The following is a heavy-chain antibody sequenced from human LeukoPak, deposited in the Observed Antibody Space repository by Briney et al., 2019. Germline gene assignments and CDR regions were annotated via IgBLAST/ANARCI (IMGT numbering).Heavy chain of an antibody. CDR2: INHSGST. CDR1: GFTFSSYA. Sequence: AGGSLRLSCAASGFTFSSYAMSWIRQPPGKGLEWIGEINHSGSTNYNPSLKSRVTISVDTSKNQFSLKLSSVTAADTAVYYCARGRVGATVDYWGQGTLVTVSS. J-gene: IGHJ4*02. V-gene: IGHV4-34*01. CDR3: ARGRVGATVDY. D-gene: IGHD1-26*01.